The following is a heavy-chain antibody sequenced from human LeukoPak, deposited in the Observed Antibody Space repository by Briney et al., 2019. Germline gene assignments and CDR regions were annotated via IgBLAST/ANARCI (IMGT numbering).Heavy chain of an antibody. CDR1: GFTFGDYA. J-gene: IGHJ4*02. V-gene: IGHV3-49*03. CDR3: PRDYYDSSGYYLSAY. D-gene: IGHD3-22*01. Sequence: GGSLRLSCTASGFTFGDYAMSWFRQAPGKGLEWVGFIRSKAYGGTTEYAASVKGRFTISRDDSKSIAYLQMNSLKTEDTAVYYCPRDYYDSSGYYLSAYWGQGTLVTVSS. CDR2: IRSKAYGGTT.